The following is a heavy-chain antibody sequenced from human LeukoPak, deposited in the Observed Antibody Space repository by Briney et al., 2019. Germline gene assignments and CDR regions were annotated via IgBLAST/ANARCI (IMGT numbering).Heavy chain of an antibody. CDR3: ARGRGWGTFDI. Sequence: GGSLRLSCAASGFTFSSYDMHWVRQGTGKGLEWVSAIGTAGDTYYPGSVKGRFTTSRENAKNSLYLQMNSLRIGDTAVYYCARGRGWGTFDIWGQGTMVTVSS. V-gene: IGHV3-13*04. CDR1: GFTFSSYD. CDR2: IGTAGDT. D-gene: IGHD3-10*01. J-gene: IGHJ3*02.